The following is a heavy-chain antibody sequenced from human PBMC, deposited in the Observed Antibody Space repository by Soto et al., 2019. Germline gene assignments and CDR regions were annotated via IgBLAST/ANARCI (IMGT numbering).Heavy chain of an antibody. J-gene: IGHJ4*02. Sequence: SVKVSCKASGGTFSSYSISWVRQAPGQGLEWMGGIIPIFGTANYAQKFQGRVTITADESTSTAYMELSSLRSEDTAVYYCAIEYSSSPPYYPIGYWGQGTQVTVS. CDR3: AIEYSSSPPYYPIGY. CDR2: IIPIFGTA. CDR1: GGTFSSYS. V-gene: IGHV1-69*13. D-gene: IGHD6-6*01.